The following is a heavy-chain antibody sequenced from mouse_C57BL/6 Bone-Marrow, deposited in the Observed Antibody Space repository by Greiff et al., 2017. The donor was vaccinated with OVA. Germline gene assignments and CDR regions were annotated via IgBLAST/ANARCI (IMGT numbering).Heavy chain of an antibody. Sequence: VQLQQPGAELVMPGASVKLSCKASGYTFTSYWMHWVKQRPGQGLEWIGEIDPSDSYTNYNQKFKGKSTLTVDKSSSTAYMQLSSLTSEDSAVYYCAREDSRGFAYWGQGTQVTVSA. J-gene: IGHJ3*01. CDR2: IDPSDSYT. CDR3: AREDSRGFAY. V-gene: IGHV1-69*01. CDR1: GYTFTSYW.